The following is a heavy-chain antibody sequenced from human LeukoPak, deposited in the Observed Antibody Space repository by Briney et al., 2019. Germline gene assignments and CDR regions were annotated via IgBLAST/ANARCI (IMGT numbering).Heavy chain of an antibody. Sequence: PSGTLSLTCTVSGGSISSSSYYWGWIRQPPGKGLEWIGSIYYSGSTYYNPSLKSRVTISVDTSKNQFSLKLSSVTAADTAVYYCAYRGSVWGGWPYYFDYWGQGTLVTVSS. CDR1: GGSISSSSYY. D-gene: IGHD3-16*01. J-gene: IGHJ4*02. V-gene: IGHV4-39*07. CDR2: IYYSGST. CDR3: AYRGSVWGGWPYYFDY.